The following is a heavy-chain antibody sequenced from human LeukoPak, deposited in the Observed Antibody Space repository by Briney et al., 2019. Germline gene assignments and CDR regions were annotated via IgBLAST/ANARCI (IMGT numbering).Heavy chain of an antibody. V-gene: IGHV3-53*01. CDR2: IYSGGST. D-gene: IGHD2-15*01. Sequence: GGALSLSCAASGFTVSSNYLNWVRQAPGKGLEWVSVIYSGGSTYYADSVKGRFTVSRDNSKNTLYLQMNSLRVEDTAVYYCARDRRYCSGDNCYSGLDYWGQGTLVTVSS. CDR3: ARDRRYCSGDNCYSGLDY. J-gene: IGHJ4*02. CDR1: GFTVSSNY.